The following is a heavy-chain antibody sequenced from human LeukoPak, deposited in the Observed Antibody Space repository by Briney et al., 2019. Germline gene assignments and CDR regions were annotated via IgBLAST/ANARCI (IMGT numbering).Heavy chain of an antibody. CDR1: GGSISSYY. J-gene: IGHJ4*02. D-gene: IGHD2-2*01. CDR3: ARGVYQLLWDSSYFDY. CDR2: IYTSGST. V-gene: IGHV4-4*07. Sequence: SETLSLTCTVSGGSISSYYWSWIREPAGKGLGWIGRIYTSGSTNYNPSLKSRVTMSVDTSKNKFSLKLSSVTAADTAVYYCARGVYQLLWDSSYFDYWGQGTLVTVSS.